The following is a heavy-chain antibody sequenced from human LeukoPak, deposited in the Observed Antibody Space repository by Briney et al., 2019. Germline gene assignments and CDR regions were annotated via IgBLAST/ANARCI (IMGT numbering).Heavy chain of an antibody. Sequence: GGSLRLSCTASGFTFGDYAMTWVRQAPGKGLEWVGFIRSKIYGGTAEYAASVQGRFTISRDDSKGIAYLQMNGLKTEDTAVYYCTRDQTPYYWGQGTLVTVSS. V-gene: IGHV3-49*04. CDR1: GFTFGDYA. CDR2: IRSKIYGGTA. J-gene: IGHJ4*02. CDR3: TRDQTPYY.